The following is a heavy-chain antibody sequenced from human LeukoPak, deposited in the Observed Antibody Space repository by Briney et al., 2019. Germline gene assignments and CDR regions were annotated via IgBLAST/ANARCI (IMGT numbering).Heavy chain of an antibody. D-gene: IGHD5-24*01. CDR2: ILPIIGAT. V-gene: IGHV1-69*06. CDR3: ARSRGAFEI. CDR1: GGMFSSYV. J-gene: IGHJ3*02. Sequence: ASVKVSCMASGGMFSSYVITWVRQAPGQGLEWMGGILPIIGATDYAQKLQGRVTITADNSTTTAYMELSSLRSDDTAVYFCARSRGAFEIWGQGTVVTVSS.